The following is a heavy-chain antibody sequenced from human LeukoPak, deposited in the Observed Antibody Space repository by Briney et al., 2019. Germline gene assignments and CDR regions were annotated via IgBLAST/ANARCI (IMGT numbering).Heavy chain of an antibody. CDR2: IYSGGST. V-gene: IGHV3-53*01. Sequence: GGSLRLSCAASGFTVSSNYMSWVRRAPGKGLEWVSVIYSGGSTYYADSVKGRFTISRDNSKNTLYLQMNSLRAEDTAVYYCARDPEYSGSYGYWGQGTLVTVSS. J-gene: IGHJ4*02. CDR3: ARDPEYSGSYGY. D-gene: IGHD1-26*01. CDR1: GFTVSSNY.